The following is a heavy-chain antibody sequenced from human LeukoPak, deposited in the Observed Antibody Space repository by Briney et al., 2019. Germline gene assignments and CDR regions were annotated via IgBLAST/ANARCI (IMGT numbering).Heavy chain of an antibody. V-gene: IGHV4-39*07. D-gene: IGHD5-18*01. CDR3: ARGLSADTAMGTSEGFPKEYYFDY. CDR2: ILHSGNT. CDR1: GGSISSSYYY. Sequence: TASETLSLTCTVSGGSISSSYYYWGWIRQPPGKGLEWIGSILHSGNTYYNPSLKSRVTISVDTSKNQFSLKLSSVTAADTAVYYCARGLSADTAMGTSEGFPKEYYFDYWGQGTLVTVSS. J-gene: IGHJ4*02.